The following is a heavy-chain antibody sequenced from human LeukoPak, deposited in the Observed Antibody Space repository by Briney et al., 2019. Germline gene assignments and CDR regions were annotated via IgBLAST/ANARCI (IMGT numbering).Heavy chain of an antibody. Sequence: GGSLRLSCAASGFTFSSYAMSWVRQAPGKGLDCVSVISGSGGSTYYADPVKGRFTISRDNSKNTLYLQMNSLRAEDTAVYYCARGLAYYSDTSGYYLDYWGQGTLVPVSS. J-gene: IGHJ4*02. D-gene: IGHD3-22*01. V-gene: IGHV3-23*01. CDR3: ARGLAYYSDTSGYYLDY. CDR1: GFTFSSYA. CDR2: ISGSGGST.